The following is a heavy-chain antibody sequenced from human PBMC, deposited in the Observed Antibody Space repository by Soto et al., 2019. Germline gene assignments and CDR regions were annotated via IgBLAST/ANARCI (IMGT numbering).Heavy chain of an antibody. D-gene: IGHD6-6*01. CDR3: ATSLSTIAARPDY. Sequence: QVQLVQSGAEVKKPGASVKVSCTSSGYTFTDYFIHWVRQAPGQGLEWMGYINPNTGGTNYAQKFQGRVTMARDPSITSAYMELSWLTSDDTAVYYCATSLSTIAARPDYWGQGTLVTVSS. V-gene: IGHV1-2*02. J-gene: IGHJ4*02. CDR2: INPNTGGT. CDR1: GYTFTDYF.